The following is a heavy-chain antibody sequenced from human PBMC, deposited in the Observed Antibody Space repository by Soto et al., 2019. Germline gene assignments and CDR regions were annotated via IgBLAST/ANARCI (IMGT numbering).Heavy chain of an antibody. CDR1: GGSISSGGYY. D-gene: IGHD3-22*01. J-gene: IGHJ4*02. CDR2: IYYSGST. CDR3: ARSVWGFSYYYDSSGYPYFDY. V-gene: IGHV4-31*03. Sequence: SETLSLTCTVSGGSISSGGYYWSWIRQHPGKGLEWIGYIYYSGSTYYNPSLKSRVTISVDTSKNQFSLKLSSVTAADTAVYYCARSVWGFSYYYDSSGYPYFDYWGQGTLVTSPQ.